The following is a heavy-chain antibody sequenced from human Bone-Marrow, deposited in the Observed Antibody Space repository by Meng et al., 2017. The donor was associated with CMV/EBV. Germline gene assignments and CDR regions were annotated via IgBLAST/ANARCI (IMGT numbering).Heavy chain of an antibody. D-gene: IGHD2-2*01. CDR2: ISSSGSTI. CDR3: ARDAGYCSSTSRSCAHYGMDV. J-gene: IGHJ6*02. CDR1: GGSISSYY. V-gene: IGHV3-11*01. Sequence: GGSLRLSCTVSGGSISSYYWSWIRQAPGKGLEWVSYISSSGSTIYYADSVKGRFTISRDNAKNSLYQQMNSLRAEDTAVYYCARDAGYCSSTSRSCAHYGMDVWGQGTTVTVSS.